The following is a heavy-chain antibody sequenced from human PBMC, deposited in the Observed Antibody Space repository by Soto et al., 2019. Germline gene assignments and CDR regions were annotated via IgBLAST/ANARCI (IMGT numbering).Heavy chain of an antibody. CDR2: IIPIFGAA. Sequence: QVQLVQSGAEVKKPGSSVKVSCKASGGTFSSYAISWVRQAPGQGLEWMGGIIPIFGAANYAQKVQGRVTITADDSTSTAYMELSSLRSEDTAVYYCARDLGYGGNSESYYYYGMDVWGQGTTVTVSS. D-gene: IGHD4-17*01. V-gene: IGHV1-69*12. CDR1: GGTFSSYA. CDR3: ARDLGYGGNSESYYYYGMDV. J-gene: IGHJ6*02.